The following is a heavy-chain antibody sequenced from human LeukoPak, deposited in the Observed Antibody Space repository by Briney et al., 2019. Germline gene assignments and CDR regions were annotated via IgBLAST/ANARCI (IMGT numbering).Heavy chain of an antibody. D-gene: IGHD4-11*01. CDR2: ISNDGSNE. CDR3: AKDEGRICNYKNDAFDI. CDR1: GFTFSSYV. V-gene: IGHV3-30*01. Sequence: GGSLRLSCAASGFTFSSYVMHWVRQAPGKGLEWVAAISNDGSNEGYGDSVRGRFTISRDQSKNTLYLQMNSLRPEDTAVYYCAKDEGRICNYKNDAFDIWGQGTMVTVSS. J-gene: IGHJ3*02.